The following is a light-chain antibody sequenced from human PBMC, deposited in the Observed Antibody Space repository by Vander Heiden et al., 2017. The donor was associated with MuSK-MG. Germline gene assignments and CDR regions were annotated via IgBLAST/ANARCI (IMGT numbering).Light chain of an antibody. CDR3: PSYTSSTALV. J-gene: IGLJ2*01. CDR1: SSAVGGYDN. Sequence: QPALTQPASGSGSPGQSFTISCTGPSSAVGGYDNVSWYQQHPATPPMLMIYEVSNRPSGVSSRFSGSKAGTTASLTISGLQAEDDADYYCPSYTSSTALVFGGGTKLTVL. V-gene: IGLV2-14*01. CDR2: EVS.